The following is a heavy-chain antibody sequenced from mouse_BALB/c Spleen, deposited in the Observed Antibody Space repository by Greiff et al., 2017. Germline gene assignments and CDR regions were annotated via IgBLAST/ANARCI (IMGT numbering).Heavy chain of an antibody. CDR2: ILPGSGST. CDR1: GYTFSSYW. V-gene: IGHV1-9*01. D-gene: IGHD2-2*01. Sequence: VKLQESGAELMKPGASVKISCKATGYTFSSYWIEWVKQRPGHGLEWIGEILPGSGSTNYNEKFKGKATFTADTSSHTAYMQLSSLTSEDSAVYYCARRGLRREGDYWGQGTTLTVSS. CDR3: ARRGLRREGDY. J-gene: IGHJ2*01.